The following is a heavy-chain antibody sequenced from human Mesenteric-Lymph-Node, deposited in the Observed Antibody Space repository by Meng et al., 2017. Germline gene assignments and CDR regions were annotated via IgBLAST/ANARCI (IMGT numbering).Heavy chain of an antibody. CDR3: ARGELLWDY. V-gene: IGHV4-4*02. CDR2: MDYRGST. D-gene: IGHD2-2*01. CDR1: GGYISSSNW. J-gene: IGHJ4*02. Sequence: QVQLQRSRPGLVKPSGTLSLTCAVSGGYISSSNWWSWVRQPPGKGLEWIGYMDYRGSTFYNPSLKSRVTISVDTSKNQFSLKLSSVTAADTVVYFCARGELLWDYWGQGTLVTVSS.